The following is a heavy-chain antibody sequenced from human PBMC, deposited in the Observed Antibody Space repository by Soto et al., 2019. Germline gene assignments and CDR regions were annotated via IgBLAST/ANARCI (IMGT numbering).Heavy chain of an antibody. D-gene: IGHD2-15*01. CDR1: GYTFTSYY. Sequence: GASVKVSCKASGYTFTSYYMHWVRQAPGQGLEWMGIINPSGGSTSYAQKFQGRVTMTRDTSTSTVYMELSSLRSEDTAVYYCATIGYCSGGSCYRGPLNDAFDIWGQGTMVTVSS. J-gene: IGHJ3*02. CDR2: INPSGGST. CDR3: ATIGYCSGGSCYRGPLNDAFDI. V-gene: IGHV1-46*03.